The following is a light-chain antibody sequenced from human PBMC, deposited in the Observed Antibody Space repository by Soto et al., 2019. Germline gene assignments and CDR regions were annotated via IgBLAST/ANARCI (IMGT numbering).Light chain of an antibody. CDR3: QQYGNSPRYS. Sequence: EIVLTQSPGTLSLSLGERATLSCRASQSVSSNYLAWYQQKPGQAPRLLIYANSSRETGIHDRFSGSGSGTDFTCTISRRELDNVSVYYYQQYGNSPRYSFGQGNKLEI. CDR2: ANS. J-gene: IGKJ2*03. V-gene: IGKV3-20*01. CDR1: QSVSSNY.